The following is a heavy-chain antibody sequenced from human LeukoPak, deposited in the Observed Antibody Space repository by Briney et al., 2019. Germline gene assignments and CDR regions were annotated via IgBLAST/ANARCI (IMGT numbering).Heavy chain of an antibody. CDR3: AIPRHDAFDI. Sequence: GRSLRLSCAASGFTFSSYGMHWVRQAPGKGLEWVAVIWYDGSNKYYADSVKGRFTISRDNAKNTLYLQMNSLRAEDTAVYYCAIPRHDAFDIWGQGTMVTVSS. J-gene: IGHJ3*02. CDR1: GFTFSSYG. V-gene: IGHV3-33*03. CDR2: IWYDGSNK.